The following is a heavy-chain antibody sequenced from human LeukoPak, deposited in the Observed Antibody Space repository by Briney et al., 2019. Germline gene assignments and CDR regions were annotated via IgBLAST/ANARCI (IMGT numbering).Heavy chain of an antibody. CDR2: IIPIFGTA. Sequence: ASVKVSCKASGGTFSSYAISWVRQAPGQGLERMGGIIPIFGTANYAQKFQGRVTITADKSTSTAYMELSSLRSEDTAVYYCARDMDPYCSGGSCSNWFDPWGQGTLVTVSS. CDR1: GGTFSSYA. J-gene: IGHJ5*02. CDR3: ARDMDPYCSGGSCSNWFDP. V-gene: IGHV1-69*06. D-gene: IGHD2-15*01.